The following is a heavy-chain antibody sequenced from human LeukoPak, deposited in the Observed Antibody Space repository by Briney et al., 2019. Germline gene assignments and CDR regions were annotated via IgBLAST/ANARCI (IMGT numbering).Heavy chain of an antibody. D-gene: IGHD2-2*01. CDR3: ASAYCSSTSCYEYGSAFDI. J-gene: IGHJ3*02. V-gene: IGHV5-51*01. CDR2: IYPGDSDT. Sequence: GESLKISFKGSGYSFTSYWSGWVRQMPGKGLEWMGIIYPGDSDTRYSPSFQGQVTISADKSISTAYLQWSSLKASDTAMYYCASAYCSSTSCYEYGSAFDIWGQGTMVTVSS. CDR1: GYSFTSYW.